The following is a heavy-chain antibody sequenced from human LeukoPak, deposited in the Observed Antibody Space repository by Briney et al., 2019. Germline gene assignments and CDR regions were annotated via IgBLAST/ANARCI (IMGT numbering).Heavy chain of an antibody. V-gene: IGHV4-30-4*08. CDR1: GGSISSGDYY. CDR2: IYYSGST. CDR3: ASGGNWNYGVPHWFDP. J-gene: IGHJ5*02. D-gene: IGHD1-7*01. Sequence: SETLSLTCTVSGGSISSGDYYWSWIRQPPGKGLEWIGYIYYSGSTYYNPSLKSRVTISVDTSKNQFSLKLSSVTAADTAVYYCASGGNWNYGVPHWFDPWGQGTLVTASS.